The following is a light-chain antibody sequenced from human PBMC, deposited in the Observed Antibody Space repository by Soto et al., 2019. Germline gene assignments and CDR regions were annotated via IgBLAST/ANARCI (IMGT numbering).Light chain of an antibody. V-gene: IGKV1-27*01. J-gene: IGKJ5*01. CDR3: QKFNTSPLT. CDR2: SAS. Sequence: DIQMTQSPSSLSASVGDRVTITCRASQDISVSLAWYQQKPGKVPKLLIYSASTLQYGVPSRFSGSGSGTDFTLSISSLQPEDVATYYCQKFNTSPLTFGQGTRLEIK. CDR1: QDISVS.